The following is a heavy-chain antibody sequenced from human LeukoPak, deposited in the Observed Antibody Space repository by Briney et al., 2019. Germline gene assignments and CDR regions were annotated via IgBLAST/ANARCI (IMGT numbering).Heavy chain of an antibody. CDR1: GGSISSSSYY. CDR3: ARREPYYYGMDV. D-gene: IGHD1-14*01. Sequence: SETLSLTCTVSGGSISSSSYYWGWIRQPPGTGLEWIGSIYYSGSTYYNPSLKSRVTISVDTSKNQFSLKLSSVSAADTAVYYCARREPYYYGMDVWGQGTTVTVSS. V-gene: IGHV4-39*01. J-gene: IGHJ6*02. CDR2: IYYSGST.